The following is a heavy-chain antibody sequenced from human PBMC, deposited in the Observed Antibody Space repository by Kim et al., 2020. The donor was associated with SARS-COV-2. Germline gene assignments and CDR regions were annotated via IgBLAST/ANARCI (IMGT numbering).Heavy chain of an antibody. CDR2: ISAYNGNT. D-gene: IGHD3-3*01. J-gene: IGHJ6*02. V-gene: IGHV1-18*01. CDR1: GYTFTSYG. Sequence: ASVKVSCKASGYTFTSYGISWVRQAPGQGLEWMGWISAYNGNTNYAQKLQGRVTMTTDTSTSTAYMELRSLRSDDTAVYYCAREGVRFLEWLSLNYYGMDVWGQGTTVTVSS. CDR3: AREGVRFLEWLSLNYYGMDV.